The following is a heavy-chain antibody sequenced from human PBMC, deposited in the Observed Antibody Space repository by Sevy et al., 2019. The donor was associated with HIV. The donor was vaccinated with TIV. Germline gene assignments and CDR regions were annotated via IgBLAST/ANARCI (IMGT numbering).Heavy chain of an antibody. V-gene: IGHV1-24*01. J-gene: IGHJ4*02. CDR3: ATAREYYSDNSGYLDY. CDR2: FDPDDGET. D-gene: IGHD3-22*01. CDR1: GYTLSELS. Sequence: ASVKVSCKVSGYTLSELSMHWVRQPPGKGLEWMGRFDPDDGETIYAQRFQGRVTMTEDTSADTAYMELSSLRSEDTAMYYCATAREYYSDNSGYLDYWVQGTPVTVSS.